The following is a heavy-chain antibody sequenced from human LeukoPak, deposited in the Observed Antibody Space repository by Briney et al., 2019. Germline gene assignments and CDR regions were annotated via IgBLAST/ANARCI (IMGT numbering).Heavy chain of an antibody. CDR1: GYTFTSYD. CDR2: MNPNSGNT. CDR3: ARRHPDCSGGSCYWFDP. Sequence: ASVKVSCKASGYTFTSYDINWVRQATGQGLEWMGWMNPNSGNTGYAQKFQGRVTMTRNTSISTAYMELCSLRSEDTAVYYCARRHPDCSGGSCYWFDPWGQGTLVTVSS. V-gene: IGHV1-8*01. J-gene: IGHJ5*02. D-gene: IGHD2-15*01.